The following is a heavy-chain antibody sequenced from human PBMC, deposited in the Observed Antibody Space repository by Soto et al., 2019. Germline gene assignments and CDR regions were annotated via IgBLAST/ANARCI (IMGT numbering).Heavy chain of an antibody. CDR1: GFTFSDHY. CDR3: ARPSSSRWYYFDY. J-gene: IGHJ4*02. D-gene: IGHD6-6*01. Sequence: PGGSLRLSCAASGFTFSDHYMDWVRQAPGKGLEWVGRTRNKANSYTTEYAASVKGRFTISRDDSKNSLYLQMNSLKTEDTAVYYCARPSSSRWYYFDYWGQGTLVTVSS. CDR2: TRNKANSYTT. V-gene: IGHV3-72*01.